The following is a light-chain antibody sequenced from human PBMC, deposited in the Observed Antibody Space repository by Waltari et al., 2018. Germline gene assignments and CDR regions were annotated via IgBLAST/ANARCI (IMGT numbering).Light chain of an antibody. V-gene: IGLV1-40*01. J-gene: IGLJ3*02. Sequence: QSVLTQPRSVSGAPGQTVTISCAGSGSNLGAGYAVHGYQQVPGTAPKLLINHNTNRPSGVPGRFSGSKSGTSASLAITGLQAEDEADYYCQSYDDSLSGGVFGGGTKLTVL. CDR2: HNT. CDR3: QSYDDSLSGGV. CDR1: GSNLGAGYA.